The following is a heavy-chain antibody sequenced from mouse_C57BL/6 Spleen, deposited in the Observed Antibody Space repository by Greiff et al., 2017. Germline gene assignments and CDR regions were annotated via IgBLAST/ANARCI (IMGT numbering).Heavy chain of an antibody. V-gene: IGHV5-12*01. CDR3: ARLEDPPLDY. CDR1: GFTFSDYY. Sequence: EVMLVESGGGLVQPGGSLKLSCAASGFTFSDYYMYWVRQTPEKRLEWVAYISNGGGSTYYPDTVKGRFTISRDNAKNTLYLQMSRLKSEDTAMYYCARLEDPPLDYWGQGTLVTVSA. J-gene: IGHJ3*01. CDR2: ISNGGGST.